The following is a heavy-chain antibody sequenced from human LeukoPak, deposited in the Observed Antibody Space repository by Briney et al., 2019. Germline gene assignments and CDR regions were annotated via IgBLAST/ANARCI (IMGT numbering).Heavy chain of an antibody. V-gene: IGHV1-2*02. D-gene: IGHD6-13*01. J-gene: IGHJ4*02. CDR3: ARVGELYCSSPMNY. CDR2: SNPNSGGT. CDR1: VYTFTVSY. Sequence: ASVKVSRKPSVYTFTVSYMHSVRQAPEQRLGWMGWSNPNSGGTNYAQKFQGRVTMTRDTSISTAYMELSRLRSDDTAVYYCARVGELYCSSPMNYWGQGTLVTVSS.